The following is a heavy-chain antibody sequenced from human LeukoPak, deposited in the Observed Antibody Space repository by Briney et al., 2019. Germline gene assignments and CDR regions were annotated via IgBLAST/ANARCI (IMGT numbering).Heavy chain of an antibody. Sequence: SETLSLTCAVSGGSISSGGYYWSWIRQHPGKGLEWIGYIYYSGSTYYNPSLKSRVTISVDTSKNQFSLKLSSVTAADTAVYYCAREDGDYYFDYWGQGTLVTVSS. D-gene: IGHD4-17*01. CDR2: IYYSGST. V-gene: IGHV4-31*11. CDR3: AREDGDYYFDY. J-gene: IGHJ4*02. CDR1: GGSISSGGYY.